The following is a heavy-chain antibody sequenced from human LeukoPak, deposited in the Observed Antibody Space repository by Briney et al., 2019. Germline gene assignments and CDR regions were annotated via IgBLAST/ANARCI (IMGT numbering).Heavy chain of an antibody. V-gene: IGHV1-69*06. CDR1: GGTFSSYA. CDR2: IIPIFGTA. D-gene: IGHD4-17*01. J-gene: IGHJ6*03. Sequence: GASVKVSCKASGGTFSSYAVSWVRLTPGQGLEWMGGIIPIFGTANYAQKFQGRVTITADKSTSTAYMELSSLRSEDTAVYYCALAVTNVPSDYYYYMDVWGKGTTVTVSS. CDR3: ALAVTNVPSDYYYYMDV.